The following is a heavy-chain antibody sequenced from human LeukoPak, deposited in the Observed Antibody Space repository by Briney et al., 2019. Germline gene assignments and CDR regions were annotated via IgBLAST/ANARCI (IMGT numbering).Heavy chain of an antibody. V-gene: IGHV4-30-4*01. CDR3: ARDRADYDFWSGYGFNGMDV. Sequence: PSQTLSLTCTVSGGSISSGDYYWSWIRQPPGKGLEWIGYIYYSGSTYYNPSLKSRVTIPVDTSKNQFSLKLSSVTAADTAVYYCARDRADYDFWSGYGFNGMDVWGQGTTVTVSS. CDR1: GGSISSGDYY. CDR2: IYYSGST. D-gene: IGHD3-3*01. J-gene: IGHJ6*02.